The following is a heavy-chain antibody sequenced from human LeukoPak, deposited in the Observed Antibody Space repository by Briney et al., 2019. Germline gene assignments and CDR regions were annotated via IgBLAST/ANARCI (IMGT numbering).Heavy chain of an antibody. CDR3: ASLRDGYNFLDS. D-gene: IGHD5-24*01. V-gene: IGHV1-69*06. Sequence: SVKVSCKASGYTFTSYDINWVRQATGQGLEWMGGIIPIFGTANYAQKFQGRVTITADISTNTAYMELSSLRSEDTAVYYCASLRDGYNFLDSWGQGPPVTVSS. CDR1: GYTFTSYD. J-gene: IGHJ4*02. CDR2: IIPIFGTA.